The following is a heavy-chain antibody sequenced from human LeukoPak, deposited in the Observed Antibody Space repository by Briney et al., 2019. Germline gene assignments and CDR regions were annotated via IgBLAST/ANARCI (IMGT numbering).Heavy chain of an antibody. V-gene: IGHV4-34*01. J-gene: IGHJ3*02. Sequence: SETLSLTCAVYGGAFSGYYWSWIRQPPGKGLEWIGEINHSGSTNYNPSLKSRVTISVDTSKNQFSLKLSSVTAADTAVYYCARGYAFDIWGQGTMVTVSS. CDR2: INHSGST. CDR1: GGAFSGYY. CDR3: ARGYAFDI.